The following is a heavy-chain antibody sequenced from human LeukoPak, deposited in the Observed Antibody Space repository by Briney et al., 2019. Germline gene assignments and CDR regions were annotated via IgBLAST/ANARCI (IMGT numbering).Heavy chain of an antibody. Sequence: GGSLRLSCAASGFTVSNYWMSWVRQAPGKGLEWVANIKQDGSDKYYVDSVKGRFTISRDNAKNSLYLQMNSLRAEDTAVYYCARDTVATTFDYWGQGTVVTVSS. CDR3: ARDTVATTFDY. CDR1: GFTVSNYW. D-gene: IGHD4-17*01. CDR2: IKQDGSDK. J-gene: IGHJ4*02. V-gene: IGHV3-7*04.